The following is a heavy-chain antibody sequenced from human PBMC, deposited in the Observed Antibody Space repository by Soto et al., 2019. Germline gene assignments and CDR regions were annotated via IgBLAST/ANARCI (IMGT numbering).Heavy chain of an antibody. CDR1: GGSISTYY. D-gene: IGHD3-10*01. J-gene: IGHJ6*02. CDR3: AGGPYYFGLDV. CDR2: IYYTGNT. Sequence: SETLSLTCTVSGGSISTYYWSWIRQSPGKGLEWIGYIYYTGNTKYNPSLESRVTISVDTSKKQFFLKLNSVTPADTAVYYCAGGPYYFGLDVWGQGTTVTVSS. V-gene: IGHV4-59*01.